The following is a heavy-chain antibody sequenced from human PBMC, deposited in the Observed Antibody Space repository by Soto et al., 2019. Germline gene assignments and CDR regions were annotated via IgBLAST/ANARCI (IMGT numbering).Heavy chain of an antibody. CDR1: GYSFTSYW. J-gene: IGHJ3*02. Sequence: GESLKISCKGSGYSFTSYWIGWVRQMPGKGLEWMGIIYPGDSDTRYSPSFQGKVTISADKSISTAYLQWSSLKASDTAMYYCARHQTDGTYCGGDCYSAFDIWGQGTMVTVSS. D-gene: IGHD2-21*02. CDR2: IYPGDSDT. CDR3: ARHQTDGTYCGGDCYSAFDI. V-gene: IGHV5-51*01.